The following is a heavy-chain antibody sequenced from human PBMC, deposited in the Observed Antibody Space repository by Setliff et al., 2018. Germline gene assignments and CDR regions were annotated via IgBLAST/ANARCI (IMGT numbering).Heavy chain of an antibody. Sequence: ASVKVSCKASGYSLSSYGITWVRQAPGQGLEWMGWISGYTGNTNYAQKFQGRVTMTTDTSTTTAYMELRSLRSDDTAVYYCARERIYDGLNYNGMDVWGQGTTVTVSS. V-gene: IGHV1-18*01. D-gene: IGHD3-3*01. J-gene: IGHJ6*02. CDR2: ISGYTGNT. CDR3: ARERIYDGLNYNGMDV. CDR1: GYSLSSYG.